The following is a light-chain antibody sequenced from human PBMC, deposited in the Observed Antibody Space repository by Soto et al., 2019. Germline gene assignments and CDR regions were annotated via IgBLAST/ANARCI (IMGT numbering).Light chain of an antibody. J-gene: IGKJ1*01. V-gene: IGKV3-15*01. Sequence: EIVMTQSPATLSVSPGERATLSCRASQSVSSNLAWYQQRPGQAPSLLIYGASTRATGIPDRFSGSGSGTECTLTISSLQSEDFVLYYCQQYNKWPRTFGQGTKVE. CDR3: QQYNKWPRT. CDR2: GAS. CDR1: QSVSSN.